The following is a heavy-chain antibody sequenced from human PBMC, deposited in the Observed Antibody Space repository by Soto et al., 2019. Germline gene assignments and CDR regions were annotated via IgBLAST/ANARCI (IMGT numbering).Heavy chain of an antibody. J-gene: IGHJ3*02. CDR3: ARGGDGSGSESVFDI. CDR2: TIPILAIT. V-gene: IGHV1-69*02. CDR1: GDTCSTYP. D-gene: IGHD3-22*01. Sequence: QVQLLQSGAVVTKPGSSMKVSCKTLGDTCSTYPITWVRQAPGQGLEWMGRTIPILAITDYAQKVQGRVTITADRSTPTAYNELSSLNFEDTAVYYCARGGDGSGSESVFDIWGQGTMCTFSS.